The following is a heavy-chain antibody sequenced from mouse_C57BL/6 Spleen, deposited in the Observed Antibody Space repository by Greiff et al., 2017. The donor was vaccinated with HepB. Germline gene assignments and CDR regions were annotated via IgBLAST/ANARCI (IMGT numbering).Heavy chain of an antibody. D-gene: IGHD2-4*01. CDR3: ARGEIYYDYGWFAY. J-gene: IGHJ3*01. V-gene: IGHV1-55*01. CDR2: IYPGSGST. Sequence: QVQLKQPGAELVKPGASVKMSCKASGYTFTSYWITWVKQRPGQGLEWIGDIYPGSGSTNYNEKFKSKATLTVDTSSSTAYMQLSSLTSEDSAVYYCARGEIYYDYGWFAYWGQGTLVTVSA. CDR1: GYTFTSYW.